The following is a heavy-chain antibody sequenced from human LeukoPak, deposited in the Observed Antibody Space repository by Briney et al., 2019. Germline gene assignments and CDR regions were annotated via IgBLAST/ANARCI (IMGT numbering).Heavy chain of an antibody. CDR2: ISCDGSNK. CDR3: AKELEEYDSSGYHYPALDYYYGMDV. D-gene: IGHD3-22*01. J-gene: IGHJ6*02. CDR1: GFTFSSYG. V-gene: IGHV3-30*18. Sequence: GRSLRLSCAASGFTFSSYGMHWVRQAPGKGLEWVAVISCDGSNKYYADSVKGRFTISRDNSKNTLYLQMNSLRAGDTAVYYCAKELEEYDSSGYHYPALDYYYGMDVWGQGTTVTVSS.